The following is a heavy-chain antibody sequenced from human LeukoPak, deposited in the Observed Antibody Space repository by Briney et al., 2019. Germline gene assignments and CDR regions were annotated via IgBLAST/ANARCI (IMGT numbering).Heavy chain of an antibody. CDR1: GFTFSSYA. Sequence: GGSLRLSCAASGFTFSSYAMGWVRQAPGKGLEWVSAISGSGGSTYYADSVKGRFTISRDNFKNKLYLQMRSLRADDTAVYYCAKEWAVAVGLTNYFDYWGQGALVTVSS. CDR3: AKEWAVAVGLTNYFDY. D-gene: IGHD1-26*01. CDR2: ISGSGGST. J-gene: IGHJ4*02. V-gene: IGHV3-23*01.